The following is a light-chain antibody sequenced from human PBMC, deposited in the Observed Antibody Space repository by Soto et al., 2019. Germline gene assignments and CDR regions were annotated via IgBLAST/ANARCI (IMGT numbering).Light chain of an antibody. J-gene: IGKJ4*01. CDR3: LQHHNYPPLT. CDR1: QAIRNE. V-gene: IGKV1-17*01. CDR2: VAS. Sequence: DIQMTQSPSSVSASVGDRVTITCRASQAIRNELAWYQHKPGKAPKRLIYVASTLQSGVPSRFSGSASGTEFTLTISSLQPEDFATYYCLQHHNYPPLTFGGGTKVEIK.